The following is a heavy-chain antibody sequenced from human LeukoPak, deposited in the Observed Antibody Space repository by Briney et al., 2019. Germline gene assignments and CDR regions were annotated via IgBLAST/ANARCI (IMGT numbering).Heavy chain of an antibody. J-gene: IGHJ4*02. CDR1: GFTFSSYA. V-gene: IGHV3-30-3*01. CDR2: ISYDGSNK. D-gene: IGHD6-19*01. CDR3: AKGKYSSGGVPDY. Sequence: GGSLRLSCAASGFTFSSYAMHWVRQAPGKGLEWVAVISYDGSNKYYADSVKGRFTVSRDNSKNTLYLQINSLRGEDTAVYYCAKGKYSSGGVPDYWGQGTLVTVSS.